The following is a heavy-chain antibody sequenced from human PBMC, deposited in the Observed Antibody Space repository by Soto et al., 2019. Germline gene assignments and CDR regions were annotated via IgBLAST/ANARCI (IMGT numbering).Heavy chain of an antibody. V-gene: IGHV1-18*01. CDR1: GYTFTSYG. CDR3: ARGQSVKYSGRLPINV. J-gene: IGHJ6*04. Sequence: ASVKVSCKASGYTFTSYGISWVRQAPGQGLEWMGWISAYNGNTNYAQKLQGRVTMTTDTSTSTAYMELRSLRSDDTAVYYCARGQSVKYSGRLPINVWGKGTTVTVSS. D-gene: IGHD5-12*01. CDR2: ISAYNGNT.